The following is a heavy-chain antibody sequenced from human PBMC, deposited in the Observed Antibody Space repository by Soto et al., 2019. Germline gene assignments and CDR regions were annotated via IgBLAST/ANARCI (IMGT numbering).Heavy chain of an antibody. J-gene: IGHJ4*02. CDR3: ARIPTTVVTRKPYYFDY. V-gene: IGHV4-31*03. CDR2: IYYSGNT. D-gene: IGHD4-17*01. Sequence: SETLSLTCTVSGGSISSGNYYWSWIRQHPGKGLEWVGYIYYSGNTYYNTPLKSRVTISVDTSKNQFSLRLTSVTAADTAVYYCARIPTTVVTRKPYYFDYWGQGTLVTVSS. CDR1: GGSISSGNYY.